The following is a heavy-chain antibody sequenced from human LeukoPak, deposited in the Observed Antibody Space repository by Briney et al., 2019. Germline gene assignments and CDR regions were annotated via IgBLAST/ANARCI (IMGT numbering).Heavy chain of an antibody. J-gene: IGHJ6*03. D-gene: IGHD2-21*02. CDR3: ARRKGDRDRFPYYYYMDV. V-gene: IGHV4-34*01. CDR1: GGSFSGYY. Sequence: SETLSLTCAVYGGSFSGYYWSWIRQPPGKGLEWIGEINHSGSTNYNPSLKSRVTISVDTSKNQFSLKLSSVTAADTAIYYCARRKGDRDRFPYYYYMDVWGKGTTVTISS. CDR2: INHSGST.